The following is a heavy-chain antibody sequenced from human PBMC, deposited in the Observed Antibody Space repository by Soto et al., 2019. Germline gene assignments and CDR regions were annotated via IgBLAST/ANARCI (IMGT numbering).Heavy chain of an antibody. J-gene: IGHJ6*02. CDR1: GGSISSYY. V-gene: IGHV4-59*01. CDR3: ARIKVRGAYYYYYGMDV. CDR2: IYYSGST. D-gene: IGHD3-10*01. Sequence: PSETLSLTCTVSGGSISSYYWSWIRQPPGKGLEWIGYIYYSGSTNYNPSLKSRVTISVDTSKNQFSLKLSSVTAADTAVYYCARIKVRGAYYYYYGMDVWGQGTTVTVSS.